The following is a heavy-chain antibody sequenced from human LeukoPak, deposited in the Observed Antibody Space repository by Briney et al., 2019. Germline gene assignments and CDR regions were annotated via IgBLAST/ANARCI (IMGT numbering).Heavy chain of an antibody. D-gene: IGHD3-22*01. CDR3: AREARITMTYAGYMDV. CDR2: INPNSGGT. J-gene: IGHJ6*03. CDR1: GYTFTSYG. Sequence: ASVKVSCKASGYTFTSYGISWVRQAPGQGLEWMGRINPNSGGTNYAQKFQGRVTMTRDTSISTAYMELSRLRSDDTAVYYCAREARITMTYAGYMDVWGKGTTVTVSS. V-gene: IGHV1-2*06.